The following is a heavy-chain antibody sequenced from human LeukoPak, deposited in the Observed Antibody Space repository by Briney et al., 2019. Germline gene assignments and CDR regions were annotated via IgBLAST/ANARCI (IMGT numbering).Heavy chain of an antibody. CDR2: ISGSGGST. Sequence: HPGGSLRLSCAASGFTFSSYGMSWVRQAPGKGLEWVSAISGSGGSTYYADSVKGRFTISRDNSKSTLYLQMNSLRAEDTAVYYCAKDLDCSGGSCYSHYFDYWGQGTLVTVSS. CDR3: AKDLDCSGGSCYSHYFDY. D-gene: IGHD2-15*01. J-gene: IGHJ4*02. V-gene: IGHV3-23*01. CDR1: GFTFSSYG.